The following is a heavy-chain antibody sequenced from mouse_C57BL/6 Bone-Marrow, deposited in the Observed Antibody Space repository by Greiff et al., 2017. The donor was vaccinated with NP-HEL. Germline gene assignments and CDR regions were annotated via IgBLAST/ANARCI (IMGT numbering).Heavy chain of an antibody. Sequence: VQLQQSGAELVRPGASVKLSCKASGYTFTDYYINWVKQRPGQGLEWIARIYPGSGNTYYNEKFKGKATLTAEKSSSTAYMQLSSLTSEDSAVYFCARWDTTVNFDVWGTGTTVTVSS. CDR1: GYTFTDYY. CDR3: ARWDTTVNFDV. J-gene: IGHJ1*03. V-gene: IGHV1-76*01. CDR2: IYPGSGNT. D-gene: IGHD1-1*01.